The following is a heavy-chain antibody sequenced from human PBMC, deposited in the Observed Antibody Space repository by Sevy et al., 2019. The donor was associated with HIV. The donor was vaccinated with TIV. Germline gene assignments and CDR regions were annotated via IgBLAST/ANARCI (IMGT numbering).Heavy chain of an antibody. CDR3: ARDRGEILSSAFDY. J-gene: IGHJ4*02. Sequence: GGSLRLSCAASGFTFSDYRFHWVRQAPGKGLEWVAVISYDGSNNKYNADSVKGRFTISRDKSKNTVYLQMNSLRAEETAIYYCARDRGEILSSAFDYWGQGTLVTVSS. CDR1: GFTFSDYR. V-gene: IGHV3-30*04. CDR2: ISYDGSNNK. D-gene: IGHD3-16*01.